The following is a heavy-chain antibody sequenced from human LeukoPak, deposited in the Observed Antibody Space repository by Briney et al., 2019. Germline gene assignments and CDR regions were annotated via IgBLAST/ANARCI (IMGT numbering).Heavy chain of an antibody. D-gene: IGHD4-11*01. J-gene: IGHJ5*02. CDR1: GYSISSGYY. V-gene: IGHV4-38-2*02. Sequence: SETLSLTCTVSGYSISSGYYWGWIRQPPRKGLEWIGSIYHSGSTYYNPSLKSRVTISVDTSKNQFSLKLSSVTAADTAVYYCARDSVRQYNWFDPWGQGTLVTVSS. CDR3: ARDSVRQYNWFDP. CDR2: IYHSGST.